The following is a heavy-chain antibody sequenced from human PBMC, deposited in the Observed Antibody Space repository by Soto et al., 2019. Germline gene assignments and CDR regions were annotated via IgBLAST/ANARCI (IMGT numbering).Heavy chain of an antibody. J-gene: IGHJ3*01. CDR2: ISYDGDYK. D-gene: IGHD3-3*01. Sequence: QVQLVESGGGVVQPGRTLTLSCVVSGVTFRTYGIHWVRQAPGKGLEWVAVISYDGDYKSYADSVKGRFSISRDNSKNTVYLQLTSLRAEDTALYYCAKSDRGVFGVVMSPALDPLDVWGQGTMVAVSS. CDR1: GVTFRTYG. V-gene: IGHV3-30*18. CDR3: AKSDRGVFGVVMSPALDPLDV.